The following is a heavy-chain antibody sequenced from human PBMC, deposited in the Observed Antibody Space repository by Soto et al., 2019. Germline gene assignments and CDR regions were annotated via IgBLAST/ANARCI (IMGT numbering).Heavy chain of an antibody. CDR3: ARGYYDSPVNWFDP. D-gene: IGHD5-12*01. CDR2: IYYSGST. J-gene: IGHJ5*02. V-gene: IGHV4-59*01. CDR1: GGSISSYY. Sequence: SETLSLTCTVSGGSISSYYWSWIRQPPGKGLEWIGYIYYSGSTNYNPSLKSRVTISVDTSKNQFSLKLSSVTAADTAVYYCARGYYDSPVNWFDPWGQGILVTVSS.